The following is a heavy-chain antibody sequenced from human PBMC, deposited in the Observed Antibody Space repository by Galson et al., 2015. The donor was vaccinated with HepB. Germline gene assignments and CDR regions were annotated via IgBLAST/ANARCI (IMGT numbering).Heavy chain of an antibody. Sequence: SLRLSCAASGFTFSSYSMNWVRQAPGKGLEWVSYISSSSSTIYYADSVKGRFIISRDNAKNSLYLQMNSLRAEDTAVYYCASRFWRAFDYWGQGTLVTVSS. CDR1: GFTFSSYS. D-gene: IGHD3-3*01. J-gene: IGHJ4*02. CDR3: ASRFWRAFDY. V-gene: IGHV3-48*01. CDR2: ISSSSSTI.